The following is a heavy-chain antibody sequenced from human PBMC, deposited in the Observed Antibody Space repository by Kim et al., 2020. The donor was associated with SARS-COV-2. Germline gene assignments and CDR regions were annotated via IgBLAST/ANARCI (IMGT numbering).Heavy chain of an antibody. D-gene: IGHD3-3*01. CDR1: GYDFTNYG. Sequence: ASVKVSCKASGYDFTNYGISWVRQAPGQGLEWMGWISAYNGNTNYAQKFQGRITVSADTSTRTVYMELRRLGIEDTAVYYCARDPSHYEFWSGAPSRELDFWGQGSQVTVSS. CDR2: ISAYNGNT. J-gene: IGHJ4*02. V-gene: IGHV1-18*01. CDR3: ARDPSHYEFWSGAPSRELDF.